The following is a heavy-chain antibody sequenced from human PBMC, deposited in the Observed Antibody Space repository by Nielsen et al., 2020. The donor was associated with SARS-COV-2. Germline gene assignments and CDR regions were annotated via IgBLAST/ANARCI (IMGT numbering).Heavy chain of an antibody. CDR1: GYTFTSYD. J-gene: IGHJ3*02. Sequence: ASVKVSCRASGYTFTSYDINWVRQATGQELEWMGWMNPNSGNTGYAQKFQGRVTMTRNTSISTAYMELSSLRSEDTAVYYCASVGISSSWSPLAFGIWGQGTMVTVSS. CDR3: ASVGISSSWSPLAFGI. D-gene: IGHD6-13*01. V-gene: IGHV1-8*01. CDR2: MNPNSGNT.